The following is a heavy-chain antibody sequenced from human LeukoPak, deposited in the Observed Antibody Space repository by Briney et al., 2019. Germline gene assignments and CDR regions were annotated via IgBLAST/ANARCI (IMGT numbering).Heavy chain of an antibody. D-gene: IGHD2-8*01. CDR3: ARVYLERLTAGYFDH. J-gene: IGHJ4*02. CDR1: GFTFSTYA. V-gene: IGHV3-30*04. CDR2: ISEDGRHN. Sequence: GGSLRLSCAASGFTFSTYAMNWVRQAPGKGLEWVAVISEDGRHNYYADSVKGRFTISRDNSKSTLYLQMNSLRDDDSAAYFCARVYLERLTAGYFDHWGQGTQVTVSS.